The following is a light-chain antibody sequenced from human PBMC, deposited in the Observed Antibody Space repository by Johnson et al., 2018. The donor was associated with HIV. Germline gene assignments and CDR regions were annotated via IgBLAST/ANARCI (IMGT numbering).Light chain of an antibody. CDR3: GTWDSSLSVYV. Sequence: QSVLTQPPSVSAAPGQKVTISCSGSSSNIGNNYVSWYQQLPGTAPKFFIYENDKRPSGIPDRVSGSKSGTSATLGITGLQTGDEADYYCGTWDSSLSVYVFGTGTKVTVL. CDR1: SSNIGNNY. V-gene: IGLV1-51*02. J-gene: IGLJ1*01. CDR2: END.